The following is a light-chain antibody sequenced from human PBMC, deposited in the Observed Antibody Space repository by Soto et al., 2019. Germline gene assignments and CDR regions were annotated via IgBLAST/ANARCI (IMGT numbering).Light chain of an antibody. J-gene: IGKJ5*01. Sequence: EVVITQSPVTLSVSPGERATLSCSASQSVSSNLAWYQQKPGQAPSLLIYGASTRATGIPARFSDSGSETEFTLTISSLQSEDFAVYFCQQYNNWPPTFGQGTRLEIK. CDR3: QQYNNWPPT. V-gene: IGKV3-15*01. CDR1: QSVSSN. CDR2: GAS.